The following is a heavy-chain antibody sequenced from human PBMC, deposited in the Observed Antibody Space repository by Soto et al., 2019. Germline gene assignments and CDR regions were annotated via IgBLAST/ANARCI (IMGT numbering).Heavy chain of an antibody. CDR2: ISYDGDNK. V-gene: IGHV3-30-3*01. CDR1: GFTFNYHA. Sequence: GGSLGLSCAASGFTFNYHALNWVRQAPGKGLEWVAVISYDGDNKYIAESVKGRFTISRDNSKNTVSLQMNSLRTEDTAMYFCARGTTTSAFSAMDVWGQGTTVTVSS. J-gene: IGHJ6*02. D-gene: IGHD1-1*01. CDR3: ARGTTTSAFSAMDV.